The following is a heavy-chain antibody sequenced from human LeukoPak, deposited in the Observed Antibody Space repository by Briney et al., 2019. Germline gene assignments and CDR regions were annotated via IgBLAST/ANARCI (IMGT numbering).Heavy chain of an antibody. J-gene: IGHJ5*02. D-gene: IGHD2-2*01. Sequence: ASVKVSCKASGGTFSSYAINWVRQAPGQGLEWMGGIIPIFGTANYAQKFQGRVTITTDESTSTAYMELSSLRSEDTAVYYCAREVVPAALSGWFDPWGQGTLVTVSS. CDR2: IIPIFGTA. V-gene: IGHV1-69*05. CDR3: AREVVPAALSGWFDP. CDR1: GGTFSSYA.